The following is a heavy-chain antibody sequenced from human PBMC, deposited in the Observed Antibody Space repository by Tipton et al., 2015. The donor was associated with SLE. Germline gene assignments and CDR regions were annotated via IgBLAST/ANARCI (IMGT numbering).Heavy chain of an antibody. V-gene: IGHV4-59*02. CDR1: GGSVTTYC. CDR3: ARESWRVLRIGWDV. CDR2: ICNAGST. D-gene: IGHD4/OR15-4a*01. J-gene: IGHJ6*04. Sequence: LRLSCTVSGGSVTTYCWTWIRQPPGKGLAWTGYICNAGSTAYNPSLKGRATISVDTSENQFSLTLYSVTAADTAVYYCARESWRVLRIGWDVFRKVSTVPISS.